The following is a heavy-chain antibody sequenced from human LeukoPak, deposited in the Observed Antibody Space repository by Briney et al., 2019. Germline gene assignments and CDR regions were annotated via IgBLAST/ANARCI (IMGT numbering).Heavy chain of an antibody. CDR1: GFTVSSNY. CDR3: TTDRRIAASDY. V-gene: IGHV3-15*01. D-gene: IGHD6-6*01. J-gene: IGHJ4*02. CDR2: IKSKTDGGTT. Sequence: GGSLRLSCAASGFTVSSNYMSWVRQAPGKGLEWVGRIKSKTDGGTTDYAAPVKGRFTISRDDSKNTLYLQMNSLKTEDTAVYYCTTDRRIAASDYWGQGTLVTVSS.